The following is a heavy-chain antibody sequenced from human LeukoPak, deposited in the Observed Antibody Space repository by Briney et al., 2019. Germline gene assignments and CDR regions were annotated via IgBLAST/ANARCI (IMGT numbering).Heavy chain of an antibody. V-gene: IGHV3-53*01. CDR3: ARVRRGYDFWSGYPDY. CDR2: IYNDGTT. CDR1: GFAVSSHY. J-gene: IGHJ4*02. Sequence: GGSLRLSCAASGFAVSSHYMSWVRQAPGRGLEWVSVIYNDGTTYYADSVKGRFTISRDNAKNSLYLQMNSLRAEDTAVYYCARVRRGYDFWSGYPDYWGQGTLVTVSS. D-gene: IGHD3-3*01.